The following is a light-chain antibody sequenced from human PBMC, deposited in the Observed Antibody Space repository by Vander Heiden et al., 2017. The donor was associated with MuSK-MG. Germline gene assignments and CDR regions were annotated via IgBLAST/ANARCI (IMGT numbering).Light chain of an antibody. CDR1: QSISSY. Sequence: DIQMTQSPSSLSASVGDRVTITCRASQSISSYLNWYQQKPGKAPKLLIYAASSLQSGVPSRFRASGYGTDFTLTISSLQPEDLPPYYCPHYYSNPPWTFGPGTKVEMK. CDR2: AAS. J-gene: IGKJ1*01. V-gene: IGKV1-39*01. CDR3: PHYYSNPPWT.